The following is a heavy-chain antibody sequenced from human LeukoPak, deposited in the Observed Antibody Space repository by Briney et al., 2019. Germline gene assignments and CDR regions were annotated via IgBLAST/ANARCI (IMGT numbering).Heavy chain of an antibody. V-gene: IGHV4-61*02. CDR1: GGSISSGSYY. CDR2: IYTSGST. D-gene: IGHD4-17*01. CDR3: AGDRMTTVTKDGAFDI. J-gene: IGHJ3*02. Sequence: SQTLSLTCTVSGGSISSGSYYWSWIRQPAGKGLEWIGRIYTSGSTNYNPSLKSRVTISVDTSKNQFSLKLSSVTAADTAVYYCAGDRMTTVTKDGAFDIWGQGTMVTVSS.